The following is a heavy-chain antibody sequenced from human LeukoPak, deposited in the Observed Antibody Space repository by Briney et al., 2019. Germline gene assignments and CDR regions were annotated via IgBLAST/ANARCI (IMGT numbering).Heavy chain of an antibody. CDR2: INAGNGNT. CDR3: AFRGVNDDFDS. CDR1: GYTFSSYN. Sequence: ASVKVSCKASGYTFSSYNMHWVRQAPGQRLEWMGWINAGNGNTKFSQKFQGRVTITRDTSASTGYMELSSLTSEDTAVYYCAFRGVNDDFDSWGQGTLVTVSS. J-gene: IGHJ4*02. D-gene: IGHD3-10*01. V-gene: IGHV1-3*01.